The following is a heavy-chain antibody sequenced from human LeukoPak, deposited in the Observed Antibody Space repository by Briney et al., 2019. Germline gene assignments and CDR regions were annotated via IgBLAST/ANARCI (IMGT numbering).Heavy chain of an antibody. J-gene: IGHJ4*02. CDR2: IYYSGST. V-gene: IGHV4-39*01. CDR1: GGSISSSSYY. D-gene: IGHD3-22*01. CDR3: ARRYGYYDSRGYSDVDY. Sequence: SETLSLTCTVSGGSISSSSYYWGWIRQPPGKGLEWIGSIYYSGSTYYNPSLKSRVTISVDTSKNQFSLKLSSVTAADTAVYYCARRYGYYDSRGYSDVDYWGQGTLVTVSS.